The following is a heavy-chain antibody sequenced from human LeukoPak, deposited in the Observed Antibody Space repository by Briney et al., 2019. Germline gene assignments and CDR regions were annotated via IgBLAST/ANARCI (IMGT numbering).Heavy chain of an antibody. J-gene: IGHJ5*02. CDR3: ARELGGWFDP. CDR1: GDSISGYY. Sequence: SETLSLTCTVSGDSISGYYWNWLRQPPGKGLEWMGYIYYSGSTNYNPSLKSRVTISVDTSKNQFSLKLSSVTAADTAVYYCARELGGWFDPWGQGTLVTVSS. D-gene: IGHD3-16*01. V-gene: IGHV4-59*08. CDR2: IYYSGST.